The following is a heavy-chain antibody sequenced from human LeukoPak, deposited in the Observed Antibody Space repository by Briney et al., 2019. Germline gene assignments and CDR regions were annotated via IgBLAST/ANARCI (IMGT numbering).Heavy chain of an antibody. Sequence: GESLKISCQGFGYPFTTSWIGWVRQLPGKGLEWTAIIYAGNSDAKYSPSFQGQVSISTDKSISTAYLQWSSLKASDTAMYYCARAYYYGSGSYYNPGYWGQGTLVTVSS. V-gene: IGHV5-51*01. J-gene: IGHJ4*02. CDR3: ARAYYYGSGSYYNPGY. CDR1: GYPFTTSW. D-gene: IGHD3-10*01. CDR2: IYAGNSDA.